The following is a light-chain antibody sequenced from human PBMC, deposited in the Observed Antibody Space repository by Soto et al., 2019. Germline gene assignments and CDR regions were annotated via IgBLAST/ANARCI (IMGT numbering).Light chain of an antibody. V-gene: IGKV1-5*03. CDR2: KAS. CDR1: HSISIW. J-gene: IGKJ1*01. CDR3: QQYNSYSVT. Sequence: DIPMTRAPSTRAASLGDRVTSNCMASHSISIWLAWYQQKPGKAPKLLIYKASSLESGVPSRFSGSGSGTEFTLTIRTLQPDDFATYYCQQYNSYSVTFGQGTKV.